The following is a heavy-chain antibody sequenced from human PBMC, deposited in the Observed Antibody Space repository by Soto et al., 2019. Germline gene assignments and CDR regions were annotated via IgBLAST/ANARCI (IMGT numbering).Heavy chain of an antibody. J-gene: IGHJ4*02. CDR3: ARVGYDFWSGYCPLDY. CDR1: GYTFTSYA. CDR2: INAGNGNT. Sequence: QVQLVQSGAEVKKPGASVKVSCKASGYTFTSYAMHWVRQAPGQRLEWMGWINAGNGNTKYSQKFQGRVTITRDTSASTAYMELSSLRSEDTAVYYCARVGYDFWSGYCPLDYWGQGTLVTVSS. D-gene: IGHD3-3*01. V-gene: IGHV1-3*01.